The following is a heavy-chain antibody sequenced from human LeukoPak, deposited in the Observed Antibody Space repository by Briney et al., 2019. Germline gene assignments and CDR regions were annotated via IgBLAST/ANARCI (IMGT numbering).Heavy chain of an antibody. D-gene: IGHD2-8*01. V-gene: IGHV4-34*01. CDR2: INHSGST. Sequence: SETLSLTCAVYGGSFSGYYWSWIRQPPGKGLEWIGEINHSGSTNYNPSLKSRVTISVDTSKNQFSLKLSSVTAADTAVYYCARPHCTNGVCYGASFDYWGQGTLVTVSS. CDR3: ARPHCTNGVCYGASFDY. CDR1: GGSFSGYY. J-gene: IGHJ4*02.